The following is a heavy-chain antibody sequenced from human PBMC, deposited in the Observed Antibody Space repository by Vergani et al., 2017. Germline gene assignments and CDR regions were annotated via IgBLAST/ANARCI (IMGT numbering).Heavy chain of an antibody. J-gene: IGHJ6*03. Sequence: QVQLVESGGGLVKPGGSLRLSCAASGFTFSDYYMSGIRQAPGKGMAWVSYISSSGSTRYYADSVKGRFTISRDNAKNSLYLQMNSLRAEDTAVYYCARVCSWVRVVILVFGYMDVWGKGTTVTVS. CDR1: GFTFSDYY. D-gene: IGHD3-10*01. CDR2: ISSSGSTR. V-gene: IGHV3-11*01. CDR3: ARVCSWVRVVILVFGYMDV.